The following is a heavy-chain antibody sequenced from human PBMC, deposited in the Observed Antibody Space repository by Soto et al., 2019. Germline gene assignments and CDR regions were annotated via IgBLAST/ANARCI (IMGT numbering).Heavy chain of an antibody. V-gene: IGHV4-59*08. CDR2: IYYSGST. J-gene: IGHJ6*03. Sequence: SETLSLTCTGSGGSISSYYWSWIRQPPGKGLEWIGYIYYSGSTNYNPSLKSRVTISVDTSKNQFSLKLSSVTAADTAAYYCAIHLGVAGNKYDYYRNYMAFPSRRTTDTVSS. CDR3: AIHLGVAGNKYDYYRNYMAF. D-gene: IGHD6-19*01. CDR1: GGSISSYY.